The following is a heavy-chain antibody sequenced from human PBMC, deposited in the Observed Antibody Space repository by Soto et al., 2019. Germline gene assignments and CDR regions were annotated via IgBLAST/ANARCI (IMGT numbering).Heavy chain of an antibody. CDR3: AKGDSGYYGAPSDY. V-gene: IGHV3-23*01. D-gene: IGHD3-22*01. CDR2: ISGSGGST. CDR1: GFTFSSYA. J-gene: IGHJ4*02. Sequence: GGSLRLSCAASGFTFSSYAMSWVRQAPGKGLEWVSAISGSGGSTYYADSVKGRFTISRDNSKNTLYLQMNSLRAEDTAVYYCAKGDSGYYGAPSDYWGQGTLVTVS.